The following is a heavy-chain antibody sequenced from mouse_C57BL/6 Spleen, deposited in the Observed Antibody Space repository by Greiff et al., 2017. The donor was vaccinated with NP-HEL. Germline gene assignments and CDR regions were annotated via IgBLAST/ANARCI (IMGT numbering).Heavy chain of an antibody. Sequence: EVQRVESGGGLVQPKGSLKLSCAASGFSFNTYAMNWVRQAPGQGLEWVARIRSKSNNYATYYADSVKDRFTISRDDSESMLYLQMNNLKTEDTAMYYCVRPRYYSNFWYFDVWGTGTTVTVSS. CDR2: IRSKSNNYAT. V-gene: IGHV10-1*01. CDR1: GFSFNTYA. D-gene: IGHD2-5*01. CDR3: VRPRYYSNFWYFDV. J-gene: IGHJ1*03.